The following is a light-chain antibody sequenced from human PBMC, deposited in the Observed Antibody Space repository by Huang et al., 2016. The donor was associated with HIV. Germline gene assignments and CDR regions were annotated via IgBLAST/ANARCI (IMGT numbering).Light chain of an antibody. CDR2: AAS. CDR3: QKYNDVPRT. J-gene: IGKJ1*01. Sequence: DIQMTQSPSSRSDSIGDRITISCRASHDIDDSFAGYQHKPGKVPNLLFNAASTLLSGVPSRFSGSGSGTNFTLTIGSLQPEDVGSYYCQKYNDVPRTFGHGTKVEIK. V-gene: IGKV1-27*01. CDR1: HDIDDS.